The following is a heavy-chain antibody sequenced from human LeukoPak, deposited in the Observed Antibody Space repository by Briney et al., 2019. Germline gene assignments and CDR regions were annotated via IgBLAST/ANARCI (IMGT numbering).Heavy chain of an antibody. J-gene: IGHJ4*02. CDR2: IYSGGST. D-gene: IGHD1-26*01. Sequence: PGGSLRLSCAASQFYMNWVRQAPGKGLEWVSTIYSGGSTYYADSVKGSFIISRDNSKNTLYLQMNSLRAEDTAVYYCASGESYYLENWGQGTLVTVSS. CDR3: ASGESYYLEN. V-gene: IGHV3-66*01. CDR1: QFY.